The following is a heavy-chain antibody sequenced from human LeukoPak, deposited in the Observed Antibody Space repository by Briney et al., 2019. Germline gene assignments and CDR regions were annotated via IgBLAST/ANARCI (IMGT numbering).Heavy chain of an antibody. CDR1: GFTFSSYD. J-gene: IGHJ1*01. D-gene: IGHD6-19*01. V-gene: IGHV3-13*04. CDR2: IGTAGDT. Sequence: GGSLRLSCAASGFTFSSYDMHWVRQATGKGLEWVSAIGTAGDTYYPGSVKGRFTISRENAKNSLYLQMNSLRAGDTAVYYCARGGGEYSSGYYGYFQDWGQGTLVTVSS. CDR3: ARGGGEYSSGYYGYFQD.